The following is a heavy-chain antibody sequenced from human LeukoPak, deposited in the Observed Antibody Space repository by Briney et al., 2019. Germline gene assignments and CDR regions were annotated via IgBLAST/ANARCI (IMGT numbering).Heavy chain of an antibody. D-gene: IGHD6-13*01. Sequence: SETLSLTCTVSGGSISSHHWSWIRQPPGKGLEGIGYIYYSGSTNYKPSLKSRFTISVDTSKNQFSLKLTSVTAADTAVYYCARHLDIAASGTFDYWGQGTLVTVSS. V-gene: IGHV4-59*08. CDR1: GGSISSHH. CDR2: IYYSGST. CDR3: ARHLDIAASGTFDY. J-gene: IGHJ4*02.